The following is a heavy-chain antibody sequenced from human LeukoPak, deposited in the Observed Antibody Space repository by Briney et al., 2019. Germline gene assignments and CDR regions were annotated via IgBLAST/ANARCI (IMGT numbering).Heavy chain of an antibody. J-gene: IGHJ4*02. CDR2: IIPILGIA. D-gene: IGHD1-26*01. CDR3: ARGGQYSGSYDSGRGGLGY. CDR1: GGTFSSYA. V-gene: IGHV1-69*04. Sequence: SVKVSCKASGGTFSSYAISWVRQAPGQGLEWMGRIIPILGIANYAQKFQGRVTITADKSTSTAYMELSSLRSEDTAVYYCARGGQYSGSYDSGRGGLGYWGQGTLVTVSS.